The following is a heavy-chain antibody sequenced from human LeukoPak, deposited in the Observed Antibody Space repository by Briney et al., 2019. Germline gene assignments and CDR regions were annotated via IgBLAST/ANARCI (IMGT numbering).Heavy chain of an antibody. CDR3: AKARLRNDAFDI. CDR2: ISSSSSYT. V-gene: IGHV3-11*03. CDR1: GFSFSDYY. D-gene: IGHD4-17*01. Sequence: GGSLRLSCAASGFSFSDYYMNWIRQDPGKGLEWVSYISSSSSYTNYADSVKGRFTISRDNAKNSLYLQMNSLRADDTAVYYCAKARLRNDAFDIWGQGTRVTVSS. J-gene: IGHJ3*02.